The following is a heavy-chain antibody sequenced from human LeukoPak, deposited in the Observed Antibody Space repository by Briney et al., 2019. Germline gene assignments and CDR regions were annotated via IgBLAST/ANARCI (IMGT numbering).Heavy chain of an antibody. V-gene: IGHV1-69*13. J-gene: IGHJ3*02. Sequence: SVKVSCKASGGTFSSYAISWVRQAPGQELECMGGIIPIFGTANYAQKFQGRVTITADESTSTAYMELSSLRSEDTAVYYCARLGVGAFYAFDIWGQGTMVTVSS. CDR1: GGTFSSYA. CDR3: ARLGVGAFYAFDI. D-gene: IGHD1-26*01. CDR2: IIPIFGTA.